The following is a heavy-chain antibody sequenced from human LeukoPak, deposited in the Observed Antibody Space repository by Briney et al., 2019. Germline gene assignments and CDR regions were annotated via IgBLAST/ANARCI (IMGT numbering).Heavy chain of an antibody. V-gene: IGHV4-30-4*01. CDR1: GGSISSGDYY. D-gene: IGHD1-26*01. J-gene: IGHJ1*01. Sequence: SETLSLTCTVSGGSISSGDYYWGWIRQPPGRGLEWIGYIYYSGSTYYNPSLKSRITISVDTSKNQFSLKLSSVTAADTAVYYCARGQSGSYYSAEYFQHWGQGTLVTVSS. CDR3: ARGQSGSYYSAEYFQH. CDR2: IYYSGST.